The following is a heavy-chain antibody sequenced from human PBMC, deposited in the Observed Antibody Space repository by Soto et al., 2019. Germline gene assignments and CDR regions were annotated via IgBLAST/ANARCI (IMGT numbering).Heavy chain of an antibody. J-gene: IGHJ5*02. CDR1: GYTFTSYG. CDR2: ISAYNGNT. V-gene: IGHV1-18*01. CDR3: ARVGGPTVTNWFDP. D-gene: IGHD4-17*01. Sequence: ASVKVSCKASGYTFTSYGISWVRQAPGQGLEWMGWISAYNGNTNYAQKLQGGVTMTTDTSTSTAYMELRSLRSDDTAVYYCARVGGPTVTNWFDPWGQGTLVTVSS.